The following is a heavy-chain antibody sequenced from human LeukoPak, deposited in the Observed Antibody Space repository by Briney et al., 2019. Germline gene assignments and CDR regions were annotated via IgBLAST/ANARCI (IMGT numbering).Heavy chain of an antibody. D-gene: IGHD3-22*01. CDR1: GFNVGRNY. V-gene: IGHV3-53*01. Sequence: GGSLRLSCVASGFNVGRNYMSWVRQAPGKGLECVSITYSGGSTYYADSVKGRFTISRDNSKNTVYLQINSLRAEDTAVYYCATADSSGATYFDYWGQGTLVTVSS. CDR3: ATADSSGATYFDY. CDR2: TYSGGST. J-gene: IGHJ4*02.